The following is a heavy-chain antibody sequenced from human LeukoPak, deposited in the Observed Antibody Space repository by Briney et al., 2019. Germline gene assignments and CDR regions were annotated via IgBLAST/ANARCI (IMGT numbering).Heavy chain of an antibody. J-gene: IGHJ5*02. CDR1: GFTFDDYG. Sequence: GGSLRLSCAASGFTFDDYGMSWVRQAPGKGLEWVSGINWNGGSTGYADSVKGRFTISRDNAKNSLYLQMNSLRAEDTALYYCARMSGSGWHNWFAPWGQGTLVTVSS. V-gene: IGHV3-20*04. CDR3: ARMSGSGWHNWFAP. D-gene: IGHD6-19*01. CDR2: INWNGGST.